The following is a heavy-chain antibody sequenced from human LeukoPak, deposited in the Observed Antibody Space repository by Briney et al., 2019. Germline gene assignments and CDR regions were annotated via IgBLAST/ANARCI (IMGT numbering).Heavy chain of an antibody. V-gene: IGHV3-48*03. Sequence: PGGSLRLPCAASGFTFSSHEMNWVRQAPGKGLEWVSYTSTSGDTIYYADSVKGRFTISRDNAKNSLSLQMNSLRAEDTAVYYCARGGYCSSTICYYFNAFDVWGQGTMVTVSP. CDR2: TSTSGDTI. D-gene: IGHD2-2*01. CDR3: ARGGYCSSTICYYFNAFDV. J-gene: IGHJ3*01. CDR1: GFTFSSHE.